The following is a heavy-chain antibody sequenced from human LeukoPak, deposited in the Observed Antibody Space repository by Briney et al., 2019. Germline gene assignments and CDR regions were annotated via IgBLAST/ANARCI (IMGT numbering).Heavy chain of an antibody. Sequence: SETLSLTCTVSGGSISSYYWSWIRQPPGKGLEWIGYIYTSGSTNYNPSLKSRVTISVDKSKNQFSLKLSSVTAADTAVYYCARERGVIDYWGQGTLVTVSS. CDR1: GGSISSYY. CDR2: IYTSGST. CDR3: ARERGVIDY. V-gene: IGHV4-4*08. J-gene: IGHJ4*02. D-gene: IGHD2-8*01.